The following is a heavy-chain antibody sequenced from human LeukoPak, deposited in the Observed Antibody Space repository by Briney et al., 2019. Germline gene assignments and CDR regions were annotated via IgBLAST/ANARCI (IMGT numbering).Heavy chain of an antibody. CDR3: ASGLRAGYDSY. CDR1: GFTFSSFG. J-gene: IGHJ4*02. V-gene: IGHV3-23*01. Sequence: GGTLRLSCAASGFTFSSFGMSWVRQAPGKGLEWVSAISSTGGTAYYADSVKGRFTISRDNSKNTLYLQMGSLKVEDMAVYHCASGLRAGYDSYWGQGTLVTVSS. D-gene: IGHD3-22*01. CDR2: ISSTGGTA.